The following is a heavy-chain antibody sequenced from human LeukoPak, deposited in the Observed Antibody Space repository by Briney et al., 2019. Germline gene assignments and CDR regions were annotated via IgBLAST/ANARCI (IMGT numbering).Heavy chain of an antibody. V-gene: IGHV4-4*09. Sequence: SETLSLTCNVSDGSLSRHYCSWIRQAPGKGLEWIGFIFSGGSTNYNPSLKSRVSIPMDTSQNQFSLKLSSVTAADTAVYYCARGRGPLRVEFGDWGQGALVTVSS. CDR2: IFSGGST. CDR1: DGSLSRHY. D-gene: IGHD3-16*01. CDR3: ARGRGPLRVEFGD. J-gene: IGHJ4*02.